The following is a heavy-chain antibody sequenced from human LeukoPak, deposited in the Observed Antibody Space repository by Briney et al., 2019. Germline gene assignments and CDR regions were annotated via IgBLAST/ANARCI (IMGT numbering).Heavy chain of an antibody. J-gene: IGHJ4*02. V-gene: IGHV4-59*01. CDR2: IYYSGST. Sequence: SETLSLTCTVSGGSISSYYWSWIRQRPGKGLERIGYIYYSGSTNYNPSLKSRVTISVDTSKNQFSLKLSSVTAADTAVYYCARESIAAYYFFAYWGQGTLVTVSS. D-gene: IGHD6-6*01. CDR3: ARESIAAYYFFAY. CDR1: GGSISSYY.